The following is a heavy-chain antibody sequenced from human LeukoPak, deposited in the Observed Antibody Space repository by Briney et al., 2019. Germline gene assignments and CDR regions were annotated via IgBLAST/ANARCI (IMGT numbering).Heavy chain of an antibody. CDR3: ARTPGFGESPDY. V-gene: IGHV4-4*02. CDR2: IYYSGST. Sequence: SETLSLTCGVSGGSISSTNWWSWVRQPPGKGLEWIGTIYYSGSTYYNPSLKSRVTISIDTSKNQFSLKLDSVTAADTAVYYCARTPGFGESPDYWGQGTLVPVSS. CDR1: GGSISSTNW. D-gene: IGHD3-10*01. J-gene: IGHJ4*02.